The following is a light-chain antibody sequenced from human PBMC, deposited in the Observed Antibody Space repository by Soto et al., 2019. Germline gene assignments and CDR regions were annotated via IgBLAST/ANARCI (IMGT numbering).Light chain of an antibody. CDR3: QEDTSVPFT. Sequence: DIQMTQSPSSLSASVGDRVTITCRASQGIRNSLAWYQQGPGKVPKLLIYAASTLQSGVSSRFSGSGSGTDFTLTISSLQPEDVATYYCQEDTSVPFTFGPGTTVDIK. CDR2: AAS. J-gene: IGKJ3*01. V-gene: IGKV1-27*01. CDR1: QGIRNS.